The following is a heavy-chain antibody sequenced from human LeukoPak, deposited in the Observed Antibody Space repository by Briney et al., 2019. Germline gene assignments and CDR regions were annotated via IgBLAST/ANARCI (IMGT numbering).Heavy chain of an antibody. V-gene: IGHV3-23*01. J-gene: IGHJ4*02. CDR2: ISGSGGST. Sequence: GGSLRLSCATSQFKFNNYGMTWVRRAPGKGLEWVSSISGSGGSTQYADSVQGRFTISRDNSKNTLYLQMNSLRAEDTAVYYCARGAIVGANFDYWGQGTLVTVSS. CDR1: QFKFNNYG. D-gene: IGHD1-26*01. CDR3: ARGAIVGANFDY.